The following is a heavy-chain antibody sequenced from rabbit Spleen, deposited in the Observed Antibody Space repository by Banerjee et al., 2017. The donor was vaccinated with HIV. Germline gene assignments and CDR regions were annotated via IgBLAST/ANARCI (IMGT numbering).Heavy chain of an antibody. CDR3: ARAIYVGFAGYGYAPHYFNL. J-gene: IGHJ4*01. Sequence: QEQLEESGGDLVKPEGSLTLTCTASGLDFSSSYWICWVRQAPGKGPEWIACIYGGSSGSTDYASWVNGRFTISLDNAQNTVFLQMTSLTAADTATYFCARAIYVGFAGYGYAPHYFNLWGPGTLVTVS. D-gene: IGHD6-1*01. CDR1: GLDFSSSYW. CDR2: IYGGSSGST. V-gene: IGHV1S45*01.